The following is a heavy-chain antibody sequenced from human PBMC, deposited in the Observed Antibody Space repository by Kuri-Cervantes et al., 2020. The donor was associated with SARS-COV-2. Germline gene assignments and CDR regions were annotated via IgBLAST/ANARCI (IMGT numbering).Heavy chain of an antibody. J-gene: IGHJ3*02. D-gene: IGHD6-13*01. CDR1: GFTFSSYA. V-gene: IGHV3-48*01. CDR2: ISSSSSTI. Sequence: GGSLRLSCAASGFTFSSYAMHWVRQAPGKGLEWVSYISSSSSTIYYADSVKGRFTISRDNAKNSQYLQMNSLRAEDTAVYYCAREGGQQLPGAFDIWGQGTMVTVSS. CDR3: AREGGQQLPGAFDI.